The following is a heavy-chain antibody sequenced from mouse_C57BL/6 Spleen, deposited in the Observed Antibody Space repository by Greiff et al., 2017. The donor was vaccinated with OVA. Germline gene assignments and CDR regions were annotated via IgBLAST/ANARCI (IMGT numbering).Heavy chain of an antibody. D-gene: IGHD1-1*01. J-gene: IGHJ4*01. V-gene: IGHV3-3*01. CDR3: ARADYYGSVYAMDY. CDR2: TFYSGIT. Sequence: EVQGVESGPSLVRPSQTLSLTCTVTGFSINSDCYWIWIRQFPGNKLEYIGYTFYSGITYYNPSLESRTYITRDTSKNQFSLKLSSVTTEDTATYYCARADYYGSVYAMDYWGQGTSVTVSS. CDR1: GFSINSDCY.